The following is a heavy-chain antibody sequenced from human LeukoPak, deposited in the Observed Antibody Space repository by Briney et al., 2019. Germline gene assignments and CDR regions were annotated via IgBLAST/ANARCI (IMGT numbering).Heavy chain of an antibody. Sequence: ASVKVSCKASGYTFTGYYMHWVRQAPGQGLEWMGIINPSGGSTSYAQKFQGRVTMTRDTSTSTVYMELSSLRSEDTAVYYCARDYYDSSGSYYYGMDVWGQGTTVTVSS. J-gene: IGHJ6*02. D-gene: IGHD3-22*01. CDR3: ARDYYDSSGSYYYGMDV. V-gene: IGHV1-46*01. CDR1: GYTFTGYY. CDR2: INPSGGST.